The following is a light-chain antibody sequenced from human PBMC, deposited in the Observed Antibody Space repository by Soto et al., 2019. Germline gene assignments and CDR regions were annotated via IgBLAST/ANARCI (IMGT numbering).Light chain of an antibody. V-gene: IGLV2-23*02. J-gene: IGLJ7*01. CDR3: CSYAGTGTHTV. CDR2: EVS. CDR1: SSDVGSYKL. Sequence: QSALTQPASVSGSPGQSITISCTGTSSDVGSYKLVSWYQQHPGKAPKLMISEVSKRPSGISDRFSGSKSGSTASLTISGLQAEDEADYYCCSYAGTGTHTVFAGGTQLTVL.